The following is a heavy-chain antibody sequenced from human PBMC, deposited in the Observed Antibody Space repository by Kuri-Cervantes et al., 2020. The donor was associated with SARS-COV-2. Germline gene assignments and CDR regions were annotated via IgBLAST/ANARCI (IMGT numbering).Heavy chain of an antibody. V-gene: IGHV3-30-3*01. Sequence: GESLKISCAASGFTFTYTWMSWVRQAPGKGLEWVAVISYDGSNKYYADSVKGRFTISRDNSKNTLYLQMNSLRAEDTAVYYCARDHDFWSGPNLAYWGQGTLVTVSS. CDR3: ARDHDFWSGPNLAY. J-gene: IGHJ4*02. CDR2: ISYDGSNK. CDR1: GFTFTYTW. D-gene: IGHD3-3*01.